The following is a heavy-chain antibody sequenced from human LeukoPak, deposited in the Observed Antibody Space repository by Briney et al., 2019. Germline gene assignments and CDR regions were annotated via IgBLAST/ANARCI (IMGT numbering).Heavy chain of an antibody. J-gene: IGHJ6*02. D-gene: IGHD3/OR15-3a*01. CDR3: ARQGLNYYYGMDV. CDR1: GGSISSYY. CDR2: IYYSGST. V-gene: IGHV4-59*08. Sequence: SGTLSLTCTVSGGSISSYYWSWLRQPPGKGLEWIGYIYYSGSTNYNPSLKSRVTISVDTSKNQFSLKLSSVTAADTAVYYCARQGLNYYYGMDVWGQGTTVTVSS.